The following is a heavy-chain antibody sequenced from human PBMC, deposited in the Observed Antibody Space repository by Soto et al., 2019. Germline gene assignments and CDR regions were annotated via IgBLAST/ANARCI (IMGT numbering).Heavy chain of an antibody. V-gene: IGHV4-34*01. Sequence: SETLSLTCAVYGGSFSGYSWSWFRQPQGRGLEWIGEINHSGSTNYNPSLKSRVTISVDTSKNQFSLKLSSVTAADTAVYYCARGGYYDFWSGYYPRRFDYWGQGTLVTVSS. D-gene: IGHD3-3*01. CDR3: ARGGYYDFWSGYYPRRFDY. CDR2: INHSGST. CDR1: GGSFSGYS. J-gene: IGHJ4*02.